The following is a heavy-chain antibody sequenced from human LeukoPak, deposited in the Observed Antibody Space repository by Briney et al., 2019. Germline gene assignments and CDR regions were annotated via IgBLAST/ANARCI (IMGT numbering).Heavy chain of an antibody. CDR3: ARGGATIAWFDP. CDR2: INPNSGGT. CDR1: GYTFTGYY. D-gene: IGHD5-12*01. Sequence: SXXVSCKXSGYTFTGYYMHWVRQAPGQGLEWMGRINPNSGGTNYAQKFQGRVTMTRDTSISTAYMELSRLRSDDTAVYYCARGGATIAWFDPWGQGTLVTVSS. J-gene: IGHJ5*02. V-gene: IGHV1-2*06.